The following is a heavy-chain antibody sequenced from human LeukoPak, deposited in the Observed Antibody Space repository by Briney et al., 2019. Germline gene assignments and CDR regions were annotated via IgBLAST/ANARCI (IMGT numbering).Heavy chain of an antibody. D-gene: IGHD3-10*01. CDR2: ISTSTGDT. J-gene: IGHJ2*01. V-gene: IGHV1-18*01. Sequence: ASVKVSCKTSGYSFILYGISWVRQAPGQGPEWMGWISTSTGDTKYTQKFQGRVTLTTDTSTSTAYMELSSLRAEDTAVYYCARDRTPPMVRGLYWYFDLWGRGTLVTVSS. CDR3: ARDRTPPMVRGLYWYFDL. CDR1: GYSFILYG.